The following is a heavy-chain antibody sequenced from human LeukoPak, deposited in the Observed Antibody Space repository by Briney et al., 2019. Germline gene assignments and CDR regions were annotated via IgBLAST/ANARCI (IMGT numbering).Heavy chain of an antibody. CDR3: ARSVGDSGWYPYYYYGMDV. V-gene: IGHV4-59*08. CDR1: GGSFSGYY. D-gene: IGHD6-19*01. CDR2: IYYSGST. Sequence: SETLSLTCAVYGGSFSGYYWSWIRQPPGKGLEWIGYIYYSGSTNYNPSLKSRVTISVDTSKNQFSLKLSSVTAADTAVYYCARSVGDSGWYPYYYYGMDVWGQGTTVTVSS. J-gene: IGHJ6*02.